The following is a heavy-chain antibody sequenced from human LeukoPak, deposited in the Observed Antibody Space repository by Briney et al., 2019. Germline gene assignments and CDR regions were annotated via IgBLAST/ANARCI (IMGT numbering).Heavy chain of an antibody. CDR2: IYSGGST. V-gene: IGHV3-66*01. CDR3: ARDLGTEGYRWFDP. D-gene: IGHD1-14*01. J-gene: IGHJ5*02. CDR1: GFTVSSNY. Sequence: GGSLRLSCAASGFTVSSNYMSWVRQAPGKGLEWVSVIYSGGSTYYADSVKGRFTISRDDAKNTLYLQMNSLRAEDTAVYYCARDLGTEGYRWFDPWGQGTLVIVSS.